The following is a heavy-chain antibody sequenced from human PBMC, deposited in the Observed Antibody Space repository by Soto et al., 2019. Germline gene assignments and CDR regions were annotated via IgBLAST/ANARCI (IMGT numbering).Heavy chain of an antibody. D-gene: IGHD2-15*01. CDR2: IYYSGST. J-gene: IGHJ6*02. Sequence: SETLSLTCTVSGGSISSYYWSWIRQPPGKGLEWIGYIYYSGSTNYNPSLKRRVTISVDTSKNQFSLKLSSVTAADTAVYYCARDRGGYCSGGSCPWHYGMDVWGQGTTVTVSS. V-gene: IGHV4-59*01. CDR1: GGSISSYY. CDR3: ARDRGGYCSGGSCPWHYGMDV.